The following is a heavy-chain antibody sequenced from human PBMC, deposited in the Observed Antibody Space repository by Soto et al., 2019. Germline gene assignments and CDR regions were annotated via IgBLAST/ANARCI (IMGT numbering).Heavy chain of an antibody. V-gene: IGHV3-33*01. CDR1: GFTFSSYG. Sequence: QVQLVESGGGVVQPGRSLRLSCAASGFTFSSYGMHWVRQAPGKGLEWVAVIWYDGSNKYYADSVKGRFTISRDNSKNTLYLQMNSLRAEDTAVYYCARGRMSSSSGFGELLFGYWGQGTLVTVSS. J-gene: IGHJ4*02. CDR2: IWYDGSNK. D-gene: IGHD3-10*01. CDR3: ARGRMSSSSGFGELLFGY.